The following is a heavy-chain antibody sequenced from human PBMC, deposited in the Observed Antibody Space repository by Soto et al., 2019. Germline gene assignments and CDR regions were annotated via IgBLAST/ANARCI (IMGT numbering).Heavy chain of an antibody. Sequence: ESGGGVVQPGKSLRLSCAASGFTFRSYGMHWVRQAPGKGLEWVAVISYDGSNKYYGDSVKGRFTISRDNPKNTLFLQMNSLRAEDTAVYYCAKDTFIGGFDYWGQGTLVTVSS. V-gene: IGHV3-30*18. D-gene: IGHD3-3*01. J-gene: IGHJ4*02. CDR2: ISYDGSNK. CDR3: AKDTFIGGFDY. CDR1: GFTFRSYG.